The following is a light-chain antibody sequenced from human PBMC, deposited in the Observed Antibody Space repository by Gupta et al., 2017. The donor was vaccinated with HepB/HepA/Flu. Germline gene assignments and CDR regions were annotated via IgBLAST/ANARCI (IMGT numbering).Light chain of an antibody. J-gene: IGLJ2*01. CDR1: SSDVEIYNF. V-gene: IGLV2-23*02. CDR3: CSYAGRRILVV. Sequence: QPALPQPASVSGSPGQSTPISCIGPSSDVEIYNFVSWYQQHPGKAPRLMIFEVSKRPSGVSNRFSGSKSGNTASLTISGLQAEDEADYYCCSYAGRRILVVFGGGTKLTVL. CDR2: EVS.